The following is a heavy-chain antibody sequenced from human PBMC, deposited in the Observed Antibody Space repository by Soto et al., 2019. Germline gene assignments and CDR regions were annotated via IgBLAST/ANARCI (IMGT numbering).Heavy chain of an antibody. D-gene: IGHD2-8*01. CDR3: ARDRSTYGGGGTGEVKENWFDP. V-gene: IGHV4-59*01. J-gene: IGHJ5*02. CDR2: AYYSGST. CDR1: GGSISSYY. Sequence: SETLSLTCTVSGGSISSYYWSWIRQSPGKGLEWIGYAYYSGSTDYNTSLKSRVTMSVDTSKNQVSLKLNSVTTADTAVYYCARDRSTYGGGGTGEVKENWFDPWGPGTLVTVSS.